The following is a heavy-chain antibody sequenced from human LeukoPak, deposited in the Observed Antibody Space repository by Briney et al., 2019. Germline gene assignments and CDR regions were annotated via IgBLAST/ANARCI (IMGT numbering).Heavy chain of an antibody. CDR3: ARGYCSGGSCYDSAYWFDP. CDR1: GYTFTSYA. Sequence: ASVKVSCKASGYTFTSYAMNWVRQAPGQGLEWMGWINTNTGNPTYAQGFTGRFVFSLDTSVSTAYLQISSLKAEDTAVYYCARGYCSGGSCYDSAYWFDPWGQGTLVTVSS. D-gene: IGHD2-15*01. J-gene: IGHJ5*02. V-gene: IGHV7-4-1*02. CDR2: INTNTGNP.